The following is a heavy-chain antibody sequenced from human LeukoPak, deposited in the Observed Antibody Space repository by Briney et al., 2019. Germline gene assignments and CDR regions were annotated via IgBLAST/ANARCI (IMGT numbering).Heavy chain of an antibody. D-gene: IGHD5-18*01. CDR2: ISSSSSTI. V-gene: IGHV3-48*01. CDR3: GRDLHSYGY. CDR1: GFTFSSYS. Sequence: GGSLRLSCAASGFTFSSYSMNWVRQAPGKGLEWVSYISSSSSTIYYADSVKGRFTISRDNAKNSLYLQMNSLRAEDTAEYYGGRDLHSYGYWDQGTLVTVSS. J-gene: IGHJ4*02.